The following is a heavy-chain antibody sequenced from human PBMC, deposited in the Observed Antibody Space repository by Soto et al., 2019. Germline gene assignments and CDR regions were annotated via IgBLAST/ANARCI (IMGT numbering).Heavy chain of an antibody. D-gene: IGHD4-4*01. CDR3: ARDPTTVDYYYGMDV. CDR1: GYTFTSYY. J-gene: IGHJ6*02. Sequence: ASVKVSCKASGYTFTSYYMHWVRQAPGQGLEWMGIINPSGGSTSYAQKFQGRVTMTRDTSTSTVYMELSSLRSEDTAVYYCARDPTTVDYYYGMDVWGQGTTVTVSS. CDR2: INPSGGST. V-gene: IGHV1-46*01.